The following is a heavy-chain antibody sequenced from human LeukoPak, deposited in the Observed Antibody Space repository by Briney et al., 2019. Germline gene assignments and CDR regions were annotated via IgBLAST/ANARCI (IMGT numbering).Heavy chain of an antibody. Sequence: GGSLRLSCAASGFTFSSYAMSWVRQAPGKGLEWVSAISGSGGSTYYADSVKGRFTISRDNSKNTLYLQMNSLRAEDTAVYYCARVGGYYYYYMDVWGKGTTVTVSS. V-gene: IGHV3-23*01. J-gene: IGHJ6*03. CDR3: ARVGGYYYYYMDV. CDR2: ISGSGGST. CDR1: GFTFSSYA. D-gene: IGHD3-22*01.